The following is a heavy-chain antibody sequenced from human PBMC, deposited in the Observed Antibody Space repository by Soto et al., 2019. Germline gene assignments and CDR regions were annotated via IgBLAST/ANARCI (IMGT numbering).Heavy chain of an antibody. Sequence: QLQLQESGSGLVKPSQTLSLTCAVSGGSISSGGYSWSWIRQPPGKGLEWIGYIYHSGSTYYNPSLKSRVTISVDRSKTQFSLKLSSVTAADTAVYYCARGHCSSTSCYTSGWFDPWGQGTLVTVSS. V-gene: IGHV4-30-2*01. CDR1: GGSISSGGYS. D-gene: IGHD2-2*02. J-gene: IGHJ5*02. CDR3: ARGHCSSTSCYTSGWFDP. CDR2: IYHSGST.